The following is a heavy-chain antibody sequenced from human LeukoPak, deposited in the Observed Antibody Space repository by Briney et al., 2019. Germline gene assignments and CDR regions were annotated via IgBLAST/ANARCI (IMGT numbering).Heavy chain of an antibody. Sequence: GGSLRLSCAASGFTVSSNYMSWVRQAPGKGLEWVSIIYSGGTTLYADSVKGRFTISRDNSKNTLFLQMNSLRAEDTAVYYCVRSGYGSGSYLYYGMDVWGRGATVTVSS. CDR2: IYSGGTT. V-gene: IGHV3-53*01. J-gene: IGHJ6*02. CDR3: VRSGYGSGSYLYYGMDV. D-gene: IGHD3-10*01. CDR1: GFTVSSNY.